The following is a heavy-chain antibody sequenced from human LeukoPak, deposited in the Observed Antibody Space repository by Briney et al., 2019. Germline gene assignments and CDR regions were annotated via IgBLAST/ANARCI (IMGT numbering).Heavy chain of an antibody. CDR2: ISGSGGST. Sequence: VQPGGSLRLSCAASGFTFSSYAMSWVRQAPGKGLEWVSAISGSGGSTYYADSVKGRFTISRDNSKNTLYLQMNSLRAEDTALYYCAKAGWYSSKSYATYDDAIDIWGQGTLVTVSS. CDR3: AKAGWYSSKSYATYDDAIDI. D-gene: IGHD6-13*01. J-gene: IGHJ3*02. CDR1: GFTFSSYA. V-gene: IGHV3-23*01.